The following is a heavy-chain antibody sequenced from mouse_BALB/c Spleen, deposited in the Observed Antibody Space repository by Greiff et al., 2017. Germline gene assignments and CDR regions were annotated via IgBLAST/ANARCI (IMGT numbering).Heavy chain of an antibody. CDR2: INSNGGST. D-gene: IGHD1-1*01. V-gene: IGHV5-6-3*01. CDR1: GFTFSSYG. Sequence: EVNVVESGGGLVQPGGSLKLSCAASGFTFSSYGMSWVRQTPDKRLELVATINSNGGSTYYPDSVKGRFTISRDNAKNTLYLQMSSLKSEDTAMYYCARGGYGSTLDYWGQGTTLTVSS. J-gene: IGHJ2*01. CDR3: ARGGYGSTLDY.